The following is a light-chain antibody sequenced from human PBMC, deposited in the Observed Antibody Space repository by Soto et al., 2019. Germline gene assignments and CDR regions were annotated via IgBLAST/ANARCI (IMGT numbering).Light chain of an antibody. Sequence: EIVLTQSPGTLSLSPGESASLSCRASQSVRSNYLAWYQHQPGQAPRLLMDDTTSRASAIPDRFSGSGSGTDFNLTISRLEPEDFAVYYFQQYGSSPWTFGQGTQGGYQ. CDR1: QSVRSNY. CDR2: DTT. CDR3: QQYGSSPWT. J-gene: IGKJ1*01. V-gene: IGKV3-20*01.